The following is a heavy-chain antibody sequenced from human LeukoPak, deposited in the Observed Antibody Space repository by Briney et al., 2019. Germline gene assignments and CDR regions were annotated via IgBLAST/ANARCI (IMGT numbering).Heavy chain of an antibody. D-gene: IGHD2-2*01. V-gene: IGHV3-21*05. CDR3: ARVVTAAWAWFDP. Sequence: GGSLRLSCAASGFTFSSYSMNWVRQAPGKGLEWVAYISSDSSHIYYADSVKGRFTISRDNAKNSLYLQMNSLRADDTAVYYCARVVTAAWAWFDPWGQGTLVTVSS. CDR2: ISSDSSHI. J-gene: IGHJ5*02. CDR1: GFTFSSYS.